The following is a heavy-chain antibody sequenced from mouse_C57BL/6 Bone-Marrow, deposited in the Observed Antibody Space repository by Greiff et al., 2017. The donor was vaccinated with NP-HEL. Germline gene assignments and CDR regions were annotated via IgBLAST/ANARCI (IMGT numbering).Heavy chain of an antibody. V-gene: IGHV1-82*01. J-gene: IGHJ2*01. CDR2: IYPGDGDT. CDR1: GYAFSSSW. D-gene: IGHD1-1*01. CDR3: AEDYYGSSPFDY. Sequence: VQLQQSGPELVKPGASVKISCKASGYAFSSSWMNWVKQRPGKGLEWIGRIYPGDGDTNYNGKFKGKATLTADKSSSTAYMQLSSLTSEDSAVYFCAEDYYGSSPFDYWGQGTTLTVSS.